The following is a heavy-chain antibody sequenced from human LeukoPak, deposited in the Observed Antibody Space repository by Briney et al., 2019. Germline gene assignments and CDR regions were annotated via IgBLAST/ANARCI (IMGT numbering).Heavy chain of an antibody. Sequence: GGSLRLSCAASGFSLGSHNMNWVRQAPGKGLEWVSFISTSSRYIYYADSVRGRFTISRDNAKNSLYLQMSSLRVEGTAVYYCARNLGSCTTTTCYSDFDTWGQGTLVTVSP. V-gene: IGHV3-21*01. J-gene: IGHJ4*02. D-gene: IGHD2-2*01. CDR2: ISTSSRYI. CDR1: GFSLGSHN. CDR3: ARNLGSCTTTTCYSDFDT.